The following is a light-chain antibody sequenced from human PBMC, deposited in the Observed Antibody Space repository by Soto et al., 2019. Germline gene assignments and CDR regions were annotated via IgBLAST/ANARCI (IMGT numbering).Light chain of an antibody. Sequence: EIVMTQSPATLSVSPGERATLSCRASQSVSSNLAWYQQKPGQAPRLLIYGASTRATGIPARFSGSGSGTEFTLTISSLHPEDFATYYCQQSYSTPLTFGGGTKVDIK. J-gene: IGKJ4*01. CDR3: QQSYSTPLT. V-gene: IGKV3-15*01. CDR2: GAS. CDR1: QSVSSN.